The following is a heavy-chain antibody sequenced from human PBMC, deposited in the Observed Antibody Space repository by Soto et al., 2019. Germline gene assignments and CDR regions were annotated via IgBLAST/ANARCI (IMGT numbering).Heavy chain of an antibody. CDR3: VRDRIVAVPDGHDNFDF. CDR2: FNTYNDKR. CDR1: GYTFTSFG. J-gene: IGHJ3*01. V-gene: IGHV1-18*01. D-gene: IGHD2-2*01. Sequence: ASVKVSCKTSGYTFTSFGISWVRQAPGQGLEWIGWFNTYNDKRKYSQKLQGRVSMTTETSTNTVYMELRSLTSDDTAVYYCVRDRIVAVPDGHDNFDF.